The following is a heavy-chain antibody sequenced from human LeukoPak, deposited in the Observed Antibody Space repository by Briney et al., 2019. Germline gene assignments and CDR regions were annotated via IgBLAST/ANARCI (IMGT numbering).Heavy chain of an antibody. CDR1: GGTFSSYA. D-gene: IGHD6-13*01. V-gene: IGHV1-69*13. CDR2: IIPIFGTA. CDR3: ARGAAAGKVQDFDY. J-gene: IGHJ4*02. Sequence: GASVKVSCKASGGTFSSYAISWVRQAPGQGLERMGGIIPIFGTANYAQKFQGRVTITADESTSTAYMELSSLRSEDTAVYYCARGAAAGKVQDFDYWGRGTLVTVSS.